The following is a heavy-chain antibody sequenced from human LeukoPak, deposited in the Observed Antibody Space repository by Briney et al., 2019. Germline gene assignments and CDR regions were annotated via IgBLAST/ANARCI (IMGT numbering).Heavy chain of an antibody. CDR3: ARAPVVVIPYFDY. CDR2: ISSNGGST. J-gene: IGHJ4*02. D-gene: IGHD3-22*01. CDR1: GFTFSSYA. V-gene: IGHV3-64*01. Sequence: PGGSLRLSCAASGFTFSSYAMHWVRQAPGKGLEYVSAISSNGGSTYYANSVKGRFTISGDNSKNTLYLQMGSLRAEDMAVYYCARAPVVVIPYFDYWGQGTLVTVSS.